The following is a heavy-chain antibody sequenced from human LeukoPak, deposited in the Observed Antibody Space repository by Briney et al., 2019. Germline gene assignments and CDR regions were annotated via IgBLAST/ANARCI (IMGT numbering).Heavy chain of an antibody. V-gene: IGHV3-30*02. CDR2: IRYDGSNK. J-gene: IGHJ4*02. CDR1: GFTFSSYG. Sequence: PGGSLRLSCAASGFTFSSYGMHWVRQAPGKGLEWVAFIRYDGSNKYYADSVKGRFTISRDNSKNTLYLQMNSLRAEDTAVYYCAKDLSYCSSTSCYTPTSFDYWGQGTLVTVSS. CDR3: AKDLSYCSSTSCYTPTSFDY. D-gene: IGHD2-2*02.